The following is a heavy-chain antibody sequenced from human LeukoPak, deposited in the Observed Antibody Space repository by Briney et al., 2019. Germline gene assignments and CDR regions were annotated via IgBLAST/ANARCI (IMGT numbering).Heavy chain of an antibody. CDR3: AKGIYSSGWSYFDY. J-gene: IGHJ4*01. V-gene: IGHV3-23*01. CDR1: GFTFSNSA. CDR2: LSGSGITT. D-gene: IGHD6-19*01. Sequence: GGSLRLSCAASGFTFSNSAMSWVRQAPGKELEWVSTLSGSGITTYYADSVKGRFTISRDNSKNTLYLQMNSLRAEDTAVYYCAKGIYSSGWSYFDYWGHGTLVTVSS.